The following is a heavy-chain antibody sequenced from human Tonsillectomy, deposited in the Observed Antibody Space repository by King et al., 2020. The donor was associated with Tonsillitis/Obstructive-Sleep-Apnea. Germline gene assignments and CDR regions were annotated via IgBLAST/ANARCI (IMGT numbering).Heavy chain of an antibody. D-gene: IGHD6-19*01. Sequence: VQLVESGGGLVQPGGSLRLSCAASGFTFSTFAMSWVRQAPGKGLDWVSDISGSGGSTYYADSVKGRFTISRDKSKKTLYLLMNSLRAEDTAVYYCATSASVPGYFYYMDVWGTGTTVTVSS. CDR1: GFTFSTFA. V-gene: IGHV3-23*04. J-gene: IGHJ6*03. CDR2: ISGSGGST. CDR3: ATSASVPGYFYYMDV.